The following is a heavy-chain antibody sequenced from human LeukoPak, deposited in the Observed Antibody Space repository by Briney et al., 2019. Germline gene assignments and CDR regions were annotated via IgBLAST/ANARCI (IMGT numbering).Heavy chain of an antibody. J-gene: IGHJ6*03. CDR3: ARGASLYCSSTSCYIVGYYYMDV. V-gene: IGHV1-2*02. D-gene: IGHD2-2*02. CDR2: INPNSGGT. Sequence: ASVKVSCKASGYTFTGYYMHWVRQAPGQGLEWMGWINPNSGGTNYAQKFQGRVTMTRDTSISTAYMELSRLRSDDTAVYYCARGASLYCSSTSCYIVGYYYMDVWGKGTTVAVSS. CDR1: GYTFTGYY.